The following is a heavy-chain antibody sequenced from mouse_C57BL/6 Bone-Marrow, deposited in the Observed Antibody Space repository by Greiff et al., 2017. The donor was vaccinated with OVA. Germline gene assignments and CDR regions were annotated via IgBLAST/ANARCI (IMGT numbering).Heavy chain of an antibody. D-gene: IGHD1-1*01. CDR2: IYPRSGNT. V-gene: IGHV1-81*01. J-gene: IGHJ2*01. CDR3: AREHYGSSFDY. CDR1: GYTFTSYG. Sequence: QVHVKQSGAELARPGASVKLSCKASGYTFTSYGISWVKQRTGQGLEWIGEIYPRSGNTYYNEKFKGKATLTADKSSSTAYMELRSLTSEDSAVYFCAREHYGSSFDYWGQGTTLTVSS.